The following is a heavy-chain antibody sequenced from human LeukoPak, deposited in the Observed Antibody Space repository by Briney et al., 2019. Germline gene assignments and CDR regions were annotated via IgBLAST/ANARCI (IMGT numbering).Heavy chain of an antibody. J-gene: IGHJ4*02. CDR2: MDTSGHT. CDR3: ARGGGFGAYFDY. Sequence: SETLSLTCTVSGGSISGYYWSWIRQPAGKGLEWIGHMDTSGHTNYNSSLMSRVTISVDTSKNQFSLKLSSVTAADTAVYYCARGGGFGAYFDYWGQGTLVTVSS. D-gene: IGHD3-10*01. V-gene: IGHV4-4*07. CDR1: GGSISGYY.